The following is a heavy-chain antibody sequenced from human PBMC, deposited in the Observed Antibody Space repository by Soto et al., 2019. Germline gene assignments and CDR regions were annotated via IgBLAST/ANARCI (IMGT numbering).Heavy chain of an antibody. CDR3: AKRRGEGYFDL. V-gene: IGHV3-23*01. Sequence: VQLLESGGGLVQPGGSLRLSCAASGFTFSNFVMGWVRRAPGKGLEWVSAIGGTSGSTYYADSVKGRFTISRDNSKNTVSLQMNSLRAEDTAVYYCAKRRGEGYFDLWGRGTLVTVSS. CDR2: IGGTSGST. CDR1: GFTFSNFV. J-gene: IGHJ2*01. D-gene: IGHD3-10*01.